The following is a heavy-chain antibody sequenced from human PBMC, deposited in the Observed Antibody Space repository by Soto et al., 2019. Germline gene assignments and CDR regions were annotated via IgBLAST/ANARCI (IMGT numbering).Heavy chain of an antibody. Sequence: PGGSLRLSCAASGFTFSNDVMHWVRQAPGKGLEWVALIWYDGSNKYYADSVKGRFTISRDNSKNTLYLQMNSLRAGDTAVYYCARDSVAAAGTDYWGQGTLVTVSS. CDR2: IWYDGSNK. CDR1: GFTFSNDV. J-gene: IGHJ4*02. V-gene: IGHV3-30*02. CDR3: ARDSVAAAGTDY. D-gene: IGHD6-13*01.